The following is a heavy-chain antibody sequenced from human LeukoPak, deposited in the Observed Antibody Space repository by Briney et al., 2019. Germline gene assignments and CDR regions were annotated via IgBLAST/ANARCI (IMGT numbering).Heavy chain of an antibody. CDR3: ARDGRPVVPAAIFYYYYMDV. CDR2: MNPDSGGT. V-gene: IGHV1-2*02. Sequence: ASVKVSCKASGYTFIGHYIHWVRQAPGQGLEWMGWMNPDSGGTNYAQKFQDRVTMNRDTSITTAYMELSRLRSDDTAVYYCARDGRPVVPAAIFYYYYMDVWGKGTTVTISS. J-gene: IGHJ6*03. CDR1: GYTFIGHY. D-gene: IGHD2-2*01.